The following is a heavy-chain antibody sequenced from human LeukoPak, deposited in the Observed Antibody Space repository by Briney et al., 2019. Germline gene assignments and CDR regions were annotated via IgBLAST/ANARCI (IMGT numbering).Heavy chain of an antibody. D-gene: IGHD3-3*01. CDR3: AREGMAIGFARFPIFNY. CDR2: IYYSGST. V-gene: IGHV4-59*01. CDR1: GGSISSYY. J-gene: IGHJ4*02. Sequence: SETLSLTCTVSGGSISSYYRNWIRQPPGKGLEWIGDIYYSGSTNYNPSLKSRVTISVDTSKNQFSLRLTSVTAADTAVYYCAREGMAIGFARFPIFNYWGQGTLVTVSS.